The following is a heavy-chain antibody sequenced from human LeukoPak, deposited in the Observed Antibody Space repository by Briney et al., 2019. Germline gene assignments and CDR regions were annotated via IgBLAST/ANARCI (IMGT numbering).Heavy chain of an antibody. CDR3: ARGGYYDSSGYYYYFDY. CDR2: INHSGST. CDR1: GFTFSSYW. J-gene: IGHJ4*02. Sequence: GSLRLSCAASGFTFSSYWMSWIRQPPGKGLEWIGEINHSGSTNYNPSLKSRVTISVDTSKNQFSLKLSSVTAADTAVYYCARGGYYDSSGYYYYFDYWGQGTLVTVSS. D-gene: IGHD3-22*01. V-gene: IGHV4-34*01.